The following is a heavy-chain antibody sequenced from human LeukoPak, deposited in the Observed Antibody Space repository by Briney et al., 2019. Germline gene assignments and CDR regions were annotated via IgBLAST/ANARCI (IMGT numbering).Heavy chain of an antibody. V-gene: IGHV3-30*03. J-gene: IGHJ4*02. Sequence: GRSLRLSCAASGFTFSSYCMHWVRQAPGKGLEWVAVISYDGSNKYYGDSVKGRFTISSDNSKDTLYLQMTRLRDEDTAVYYCAPAWYGIVHLDYWGQGTLVTVSS. CDR2: ISYDGSNK. D-gene: IGHD6-13*01. CDR1: GFTFSSYC. CDR3: APAWYGIVHLDY.